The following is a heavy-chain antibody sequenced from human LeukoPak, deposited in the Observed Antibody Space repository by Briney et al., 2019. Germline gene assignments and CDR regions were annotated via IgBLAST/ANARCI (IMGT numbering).Heavy chain of an antibody. CDR2: IRSKAYGGTT. J-gene: IGHJ6*02. V-gene: IGHV3-49*03. CDR1: GFTFGDYA. Sequence: GGSLRLSCTASGFTFGDYAMSWFRQAPGKGLEWVGFIRSKAYGGTTAYAASVKGRFTISRDDSKSIAYLQMNSLKTEDTAVYYCTIDDIVVVPAAHGHGGGYYYYGMDVWGQGTTVTVSS. D-gene: IGHD2-2*01. CDR3: TIDDIVVVPAAHGHGGGYYYYGMDV.